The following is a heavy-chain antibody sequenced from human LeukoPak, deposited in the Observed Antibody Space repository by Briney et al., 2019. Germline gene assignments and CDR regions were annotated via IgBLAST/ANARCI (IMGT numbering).Heavy chain of an antibody. CDR2: INPNSGGT. CDR3: ASSTMIVVVIGY. V-gene: IGHV1-2*02. D-gene: IGHD3-22*01. Sequence: ASVKVSCKASEYTFTGYYMHWVRQAPGQGLEWMGWINPNSGGTNYAQEFQGRVTMTRDTSISTAYMELSRLRSDDTAVYYCASSTMIVVVIGYWGQGTLVTVSS. J-gene: IGHJ4*02. CDR1: EYTFTGYY.